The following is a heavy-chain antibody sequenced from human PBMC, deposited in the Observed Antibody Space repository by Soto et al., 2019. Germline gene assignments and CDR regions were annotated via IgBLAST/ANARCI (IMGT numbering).Heavy chain of an antibody. D-gene: IGHD3-22*01. Sequence: EVQLLESGGGLVQPGGSLRLSCAASGITISNYPMSWVRQAPGKGLDWVSGISGSGDRTYYADSAKCQFTISKDISRNSLSLQLDSLGAEDTAVYFCVKDDGGYPSTAPHWGQGTLVTVSS. CDR1: GITISNYP. V-gene: IGHV3-23*01. CDR3: VKDDGGYPSTAPH. CDR2: ISGSGDRT. J-gene: IGHJ4*02.